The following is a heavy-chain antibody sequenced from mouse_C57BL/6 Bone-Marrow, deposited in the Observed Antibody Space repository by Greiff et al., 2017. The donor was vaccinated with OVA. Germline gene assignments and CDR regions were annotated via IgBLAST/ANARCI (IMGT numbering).Heavy chain of an antibody. Sequence: QVQLKQPGAELVRPGSSVKLSCKASGYTFSSYWMAWVKQRPGQGLEWIGNIYPSDSETHYNQKFKDKATLTVDKSSSTDYMQRSMLTTEESAVYCGASFYCYGSRRGAFAYWGQGTLVTVSA. CDR2: IYPSDSET. J-gene: IGHJ3*01. V-gene: IGHV1-61*01. CDR1: GYTFSSYW. D-gene: IGHD1-1*01. CDR3: ASFYCYGSRRGAFAY.